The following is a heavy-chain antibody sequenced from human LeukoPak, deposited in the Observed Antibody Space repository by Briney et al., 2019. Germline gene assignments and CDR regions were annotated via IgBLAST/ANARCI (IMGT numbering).Heavy chain of an antibody. CDR3: ARVPIWSGGGNDV. CDR2: ISSSGSTI. J-gene: IGHJ6*04. CDR1: GFTFSSYE. D-gene: IGHD3-10*01. V-gene: IGHV3-48*03. Sequence: PGGSLRLSCAASGFTFSSYEMNWVRQAPGKGLEWVSYISSSGSTIYYADSVKGRFTIPRDNAKNSLYLQMNSLRAEDTAVYYCARVPIWSGGGNDVWGKGTTVTISS.